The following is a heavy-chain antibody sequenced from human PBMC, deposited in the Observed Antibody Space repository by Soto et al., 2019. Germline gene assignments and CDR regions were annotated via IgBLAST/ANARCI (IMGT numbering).Heavy chain of an antibody. CDR2: IWYDGSNK. D-gene: IGHD3-3*01. CDR1: GFTFSSYG. CDR3: ARDVLLLEWLTRYYYYGMDV. J-gene: IGHJ6*02. V-gene: IGHV3-33*01. Sequence: QVQLVESGGGVVQPGRSLRLSCAASGFTFSSYGMHWVRQAPGKGLEWVAVIWYDGSNKYYADSVKGRFTISRDNSKNTLYLQMNSLRAEDTAVYYCARDVLLLEWLTRYYYYGMDVWGQGTTVTVSS.